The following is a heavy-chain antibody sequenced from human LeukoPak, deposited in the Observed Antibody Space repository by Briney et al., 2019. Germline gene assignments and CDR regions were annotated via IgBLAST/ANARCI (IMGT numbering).Heavy chain of an antibody. CDR3: AKDAVRGDGYWEFDY. J-gene: IGHJ4*02. V-gene: IGHV3-23*01. CDR2: ILQSGDDT. Sequence: HGGSLILSCAASGFTFNNYAMSWVRQAPGKGLEWVSGILQSGDDTYYADSVKGRFTISRDNSNNMLYLQMNSLRVEDTAIYYCAKDAVRGDGYWEFDYWGQGSLSPSP. CDR1: GFTFNNYA. D-gene: IGHD5-24*01.